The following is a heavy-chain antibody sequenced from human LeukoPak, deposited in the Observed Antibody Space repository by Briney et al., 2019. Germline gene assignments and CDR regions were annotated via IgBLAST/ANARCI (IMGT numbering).Heavy chain of an antibody. Sequence: SVKVSCKASGGTFSSYAISWVRQAPGQGLEWMGGIIPIFGTANYAQKFQGRVTITADESTSTAYMELSSLRSEDTAVYYCARGSTVTTGFYYFDYWGQGTLVTVSS. D-gene: IGHD4-11*01. CDR1: GGTFSSYA. CDR3: ARGSTVTTGFYYFDY. V-gene: IGHV1-69*01. CDR2: IIPIFGTA. J-gene: IGHJ4*02.